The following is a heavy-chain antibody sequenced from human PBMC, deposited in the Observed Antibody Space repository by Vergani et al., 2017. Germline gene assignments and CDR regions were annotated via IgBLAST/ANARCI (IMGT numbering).Heavy chain of an antibody. CDR3: AKVSVGATYYFDY. D-gene: IGHD1-26*01. J-gene: IGHJ4*02. CDR2: INPNSGGT. Sequence: QVQLVQSGAEVKKPGASVKVSCKASGYTFTGSYMHWVRQAPGQGLEWMGWINPNSGGTNYTQKFQGRVTMTRDTSISTAYMELSRLRSDDTAVYYCAKVSVGATYYFDYWGQGTLVTVSS. V-gene: IGHV1-2*02. CDR1: GYTFTGSY.